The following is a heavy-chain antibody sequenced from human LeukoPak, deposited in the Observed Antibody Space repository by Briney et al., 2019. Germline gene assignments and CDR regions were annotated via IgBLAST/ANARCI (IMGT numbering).Heavy chain of an antibody. D-gene: IGHD1-20*01. CDR3: TTGFIAGTASGYYYYMGV. CDR2: TKSKIARGEK. Sequence: PAGSLRLSCAASGFTFSNTWMSWVRQPPGKGLEWVGRTKSKIARGEKDNAEPVKGKFTNSRDDSKNTLYLQMNSLKTEDTAVYYCTTGFIAGTASGYYYYMGVWGKGTTVTVSS. V-gene: IGHV3-15*01. J-gene: IGHJ6*03. CDR1: GFTFSNTW.